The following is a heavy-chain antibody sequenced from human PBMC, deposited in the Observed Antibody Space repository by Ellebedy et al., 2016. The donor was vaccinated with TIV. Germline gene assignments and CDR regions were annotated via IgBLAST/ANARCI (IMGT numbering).Heavy chain of an antibody. CDR2: IIPILGIA. Sequence: AASVKVSCKASGGTFSSYAISWVRQAPGQGLEWMGRIIPILGIANYAQKFQGRVTITADKSTSTAYMELSSLRSEDTAVYYCARQGNPGYDILTGLETWYYYGMDVWGQGTTVTVSS. D-gene: IGHD3-9*01. J-gene: IGHJ6*02. CDR3: ARQGNPGYDILTGLETWYYYGMDV. CDR1: GGTFSSYA. V-gene: IGHV1-69*04.